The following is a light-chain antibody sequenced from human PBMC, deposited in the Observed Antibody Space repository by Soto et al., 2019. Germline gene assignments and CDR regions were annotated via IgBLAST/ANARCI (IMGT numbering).Light chain of an antibody. J-gene: IGKJ5*01. CDR2: GAS. CDR3: QQYKSWPPIS. Sequence: EIMMTPSTPPRSVSPGERATLSGSASQSVSSSLAWYQQKPGQAPRLLIYGASTRATDTPARFSGSGSGTEFTLTISSLQSEDFVVYYCQQYKSWPPISFGQGTRLEI. CDR1: QSVSSS. V-gene: IGKV3-15*01.